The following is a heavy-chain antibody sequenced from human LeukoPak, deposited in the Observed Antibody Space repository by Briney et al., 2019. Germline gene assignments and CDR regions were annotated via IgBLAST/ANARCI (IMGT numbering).Heavy chain of an antibody. V-gene: IGHV4-34*01. CDR2: INHSGST. J-gene: IGHJ4*02. CDR3: ASFGSYDVAVDY. D-gene: IGHD1-26*01. Sequence: PLETLSLTCAVYGGSFSGYYWSWIRQPPGKGLEWIGEINHSGSTNYNPSLKSRVTISVDTSKNQFSLKLSSVTAADTAVYYCASFGSYDVAVDYWGQGTLVTVSS. CDR1: GGSFSGYY.